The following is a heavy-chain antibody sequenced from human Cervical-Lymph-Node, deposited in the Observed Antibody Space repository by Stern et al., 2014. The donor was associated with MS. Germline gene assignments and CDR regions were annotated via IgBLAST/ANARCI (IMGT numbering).Heavy chain of an antibody. D-gene: IGHD5-12*01. V-gene: IGHV4-34*01. J-gene: IGHJ4*02. CDR1: GGSFSNYY. CDR2: INHSGST. Sequence: QVQLQQWGAGLLKPSETLSLTCAVYGGSFSNYYWTWIRQPPGKGLEWIGEINHSGSTNYNPSLKSRVTMSVDTSKNQFSLNLSSVTAADTAVYYCARRRYSTSWSQFDYWGQGTPVTVSS. CDR3: ARRRYSTSWSQFDY.